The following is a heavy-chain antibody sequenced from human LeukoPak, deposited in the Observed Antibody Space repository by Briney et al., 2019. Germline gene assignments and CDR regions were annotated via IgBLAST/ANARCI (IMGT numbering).Heavy chain of an antibody. Sequence: GGSLRLSCVASGFTFSSYAMTWVRQAPGKGLEWVSGISDSGAGTHYADSVKGRLTISRDNSKNTLYLQMNSLRAEGTAVYYCAKGYESSGYFPVDFWGQGTLVTVSS. CDR1: GFTFSSYA. CDR2: ISDSGAGT. CDR3: AKGYESSGYFPVDF. D-gene: IGHD3-22*01. V-gene: IGHV3-23*01. J-gene: IGHJ4*02.